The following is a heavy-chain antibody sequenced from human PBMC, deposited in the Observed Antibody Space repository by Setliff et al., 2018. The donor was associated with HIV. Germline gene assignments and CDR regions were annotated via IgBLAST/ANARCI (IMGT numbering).Heavy chain of an antibody. V-gene: IGHV4-38-2*01. Sequence: SGTLSLTGGVSGYSISSGHYWGWIRQPPGKGLEWSGSIYHNGITYYNPFLKSGVTISVDTSQNQLSLKLSSVTAADTAIYYCARAFGNGNSRLGNWGQGTLVTVSS. D-gene: IGHD2-8*01. J-gene: IGHJ4*02. CDR3: ARAFGNGNSRLGN. CDR1: GYSISSGHY. CDR2: IYHNGIT.